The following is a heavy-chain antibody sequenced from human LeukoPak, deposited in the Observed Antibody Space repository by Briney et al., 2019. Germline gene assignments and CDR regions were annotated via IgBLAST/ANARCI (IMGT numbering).Heavy chain of an antibody. CDR2: ISGYNGNT. J-gene: IGHJ4*02. CDR3: ARDCSGSSCYLNY. CDR1: GYTFTNYG. D-gene: IGHD1-26*01. V-gene: IGHV1-18*01. Sequence: ASVKVSCKASGYTFTNYGISWVRQAPGQGLEWMGWISGYNGNTDYAQNLQGRVTMTTDTSTSTGYMELRSLRSDDTAVYYRARDCSGSSCYLNYWGQGTLVTVSS.